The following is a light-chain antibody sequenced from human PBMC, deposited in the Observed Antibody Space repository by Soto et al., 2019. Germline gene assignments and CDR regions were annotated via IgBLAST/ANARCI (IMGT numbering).Light chain of an antibody. CDR2: EVS. CDR1: SSDVGGYNY. CDR3: TSYAGSLPVV. J-gene: IGLJ2*01. Sequence: QPALTQPPSASGSPGQSVTISCTGTSSDVGGYNYVSWYQHHPGKAPRLMVYEVSKRPSGVPDRFSGSKSGNTASLTVSGLQTEDEADYYCTSYAGSLPVVFGGGSKVTDL. V-gene: IGLV2-8*01.